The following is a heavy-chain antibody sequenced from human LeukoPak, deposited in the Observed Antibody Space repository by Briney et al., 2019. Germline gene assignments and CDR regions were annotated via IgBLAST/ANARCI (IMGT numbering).Heavy chain of an antibody. J-gene: IGHJ6*02. CDR2: IATAGDT. CDR3: VRGRARDYYGSGTYKGMDV. CDR1: GFTFSSYD. Sequence: GGSLRLSCAASGFTFSSYDMHWVRQTTGEGLEWVSVIATAGDTYYPGSVKGRFTISRENAKNSLHLQMNSLGPGDTAVYYCVRGRARDYYGSGTYKGMDVWGQGTTVTVSS. V-gene: IGHV3-13*04. D-gene: IGHD3-10*01.